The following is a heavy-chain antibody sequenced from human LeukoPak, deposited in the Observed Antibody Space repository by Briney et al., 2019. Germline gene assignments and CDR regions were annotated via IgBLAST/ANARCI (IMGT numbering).Heavy chain of an antibody. V-gene: IGHV1-2*02. CDR1: GYTFTGYY. Sequence: GASVKVSCKASGYTFTGYYMHWVRQAPGQGLEWMGWINPNSGGTNYAQKFQGRVTMTRDTSISTAYMELSRLRSDDTAVYYCARSDSSVGRDAFDIWGQGTMVTVSS. CDR2: INPNSGGT. D-gene: IGHD3-22*01. J-gene: IGHJ3*02. CDR3: ARSDSSVGRDAFDI.